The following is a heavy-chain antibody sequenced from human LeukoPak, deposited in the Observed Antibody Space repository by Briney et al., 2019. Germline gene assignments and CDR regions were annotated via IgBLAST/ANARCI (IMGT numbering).Heavy chain of an antibody. CDR1: GGSISSSSYY. Sequence: SETLSLTCTVSGGSISSSSYYWGWIRQPPGKGPEWIGNIFYSGSTYYNPSLNSRVTISVDTSKNQFSLNLTSVTAADTAVYYCSRGGPDPYYYYYMDVWGKGTTVTVSS. J-gene: IGHJ6*03. V-gene: IGHV4-39*07. CDR2: IFYSGST. CDR3: SRGGPDPYYYYYMDV. D-gene: IGHD3-16*01.